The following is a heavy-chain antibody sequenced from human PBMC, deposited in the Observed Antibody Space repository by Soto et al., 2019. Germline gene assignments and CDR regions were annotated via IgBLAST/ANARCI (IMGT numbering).Heavy chain of an antibody. CDR1: GASMNNGDYF. V-gene: IGHV4-30-4*01. CDR3: ARDRAHFYGSSGRLDL. D-gene: IGHD3-22*01. Sequence: PSETLSLTCSVSGASMNNGDYFWTWIRQTPGKGLQWIGYISYSGSTFYNPSLKTRLAMSVDTSKNQFSVRLRSVTAADTAVYYCARDRAHFYGSSGRLDLWGQGMLVTVSS. CDR2: ISYSGST. J-gene: IGHJ4*02.